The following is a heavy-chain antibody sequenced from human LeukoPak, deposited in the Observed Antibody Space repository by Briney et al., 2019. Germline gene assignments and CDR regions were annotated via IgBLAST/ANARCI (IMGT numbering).Heavy chain of an antibody. Sequence: PSETLSLTCTVSGGSLSTYFWTWIRQPAGKGLEWIGRIYASGGTTHTPSLKSRVTMSVDTSKSQFSLKLSSVTAADTAVYYCARAVYDTSGYYIDYWAREPWSPSPQ. D-gene: IGHD3-22*01. CDR3: ARAVYDTSGYYIDY. CDR1: GGSLSTYF. CDR2: IYASGGT. J-gene: IGHJ4*02. V-gene: IGHV4-4*07.